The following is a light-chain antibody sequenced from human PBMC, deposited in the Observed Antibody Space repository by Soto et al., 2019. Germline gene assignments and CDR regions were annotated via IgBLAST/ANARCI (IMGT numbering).Light chain of an antibody. Sequence: HMTQSPSTLSVSPGEGAPLPCRASQSISSRLAWYQQKPGKAPKLLIYKASTLESGVPSNFSGSGSGTEFTLTINSLQPEDFATYYCQQYNSYPWTFGQGTKVDI. CDR3: QQYNSYPWT. V-gene: IGKV1-5*03. CDR1: QSISSR. J-gene: IGKJ1*01. CDR2: KAS.